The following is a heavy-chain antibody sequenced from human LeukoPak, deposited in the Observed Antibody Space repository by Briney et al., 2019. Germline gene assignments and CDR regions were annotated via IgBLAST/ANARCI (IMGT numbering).Heavy chain of an antibody. V-gene: IGHV3-53*01. Sequence: GGSLRLSCAASGFTVTTNFMSWVRQAPGKGLAWVSVIYSADTTYYADSVKGRFTISRDNSKNTLFLQMNSLRVEDTAVYYCARLHHDSSGYYLDYWGQGTLVTVSS. CDR3: ARLHHDSSGYYLDY. D-gene: IGHD3-22*01. J-gene: IGHJ4*02. CDR2: IYSADTT. CDR1: GFTVTTNF.